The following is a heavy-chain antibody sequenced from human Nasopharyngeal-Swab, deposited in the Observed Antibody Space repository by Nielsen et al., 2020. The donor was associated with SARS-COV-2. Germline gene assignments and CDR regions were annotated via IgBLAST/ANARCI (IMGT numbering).Heavy chain of an antibody. CDR1: GGSISSCGYS. CDR3: ARSKKQQLTLVDY. CDR2: IYHSGST. V-gene: IGHV4-30-2*01. D-gene: IGHD6-13*01. J-gene: IGHJ4*02. Sequence: LSLSCAVSGGSISSCGYSWICLRQPPGQGLEWIVYIYHSGSTYYNPSLKSRVTISVDRSKNQFSLKLSSVTAADTAVDYCARSKKQQLTLVDYWGQGTLVTVAS.